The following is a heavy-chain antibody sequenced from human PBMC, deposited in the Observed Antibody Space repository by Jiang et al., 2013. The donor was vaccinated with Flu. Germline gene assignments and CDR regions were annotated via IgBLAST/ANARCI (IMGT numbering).Heavy chain of an antibody. D-gene: IGHD4-17*01. CDR1: GGSISSYY. CDR3: AKGSGRLYGDPLDYYYGMDV. CDR2: IYYSGST. Sequence: GPGLVKPSETLSLTCTVSGGSISSYYWSWIRQPPGKGLEWIGYIYYSGSTNYNPSLKSRVTISVDTSKNQFSLKLSSVTAADTAVYYCAKGSGRLYGDPLDYYYGMDVWGKGITVTVSS. J-gene: IGHJ6*04. V-gene: IGHV4-59*08.